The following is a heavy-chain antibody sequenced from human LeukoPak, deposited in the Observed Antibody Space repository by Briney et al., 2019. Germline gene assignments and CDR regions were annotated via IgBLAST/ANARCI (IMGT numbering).Heavy chain of an antibody. CDR3: ARDYGGVVVPAANFDY. CDR1: GYTFTGYY. D-gene: IGHD2-2*01. CDR2: INPNSGGT. V-gene: IGHV1-2*02. Sequence: ASVKVSCKASGYTFTGYYMHWVRQAPGQGLEWMGWINPNSGGTNYAQKFQGRVTMTRDTSISTAYMELSRLRSDDTAVYYCARDYGGVVVPAANFDYWGQGTLVTVSS. J-gene: IGHJ4*02.